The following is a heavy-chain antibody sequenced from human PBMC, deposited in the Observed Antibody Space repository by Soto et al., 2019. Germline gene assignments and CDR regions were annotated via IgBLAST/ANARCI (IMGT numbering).Heavy chain of an antibody. CDR2: IDASGNS. CDR1: GDSISSYY. Sequence: PSETLSLTCTVSGDSISSYYWNWIRQPAGKGLEWIGRIDASGNSNYNLSLKSRVTMSVDTSKKQFSLKVTSVTAADTAVYYCARYSSNWFQTEGMDVWGQGTTVTVSS. CDR3: ARYSSNWFQTEGMDV. J-gene: IGHJ6*02. D-gene: IGHD6-13*01. V-gene: IGHV4-4*07.